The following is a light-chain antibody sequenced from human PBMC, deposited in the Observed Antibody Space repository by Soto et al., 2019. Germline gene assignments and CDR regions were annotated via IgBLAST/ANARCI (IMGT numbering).Light chain of an antibody. J-gene: IGLJ2*01. V-gene: IGLV2-8*01. CDR2: EVS. CDR1: SSDVGGYNF. Sequence: QSALTQPPSASGSPGQSVTISCTGTSSDVGGYNFVSWYQQHPGKAPKLMIYEVSERPSGVPDRFSGSKSGNTASLTVSGLAAEDEAYYYCSSYAGSNIVVFGGGTKLTVL. CDR3: SSYAGSNIVV.